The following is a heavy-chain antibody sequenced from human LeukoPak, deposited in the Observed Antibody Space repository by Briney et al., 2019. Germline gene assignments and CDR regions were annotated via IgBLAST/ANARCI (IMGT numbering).Heavy chain of an antibody. Sequence: PGGSLRLSCAASGFTVSSNYMSWVRQAPGKGLEWVSVIYSGGSTYYADSVKGRFTISRDNSKNTLYLQMNSLRAEDTAVYYCAREKVQGGFYFDYWGQGTLVTVSS. V-gene: IGHV3-53*01. CDR3: AREKVQGGFYFDY. CDR1: GFTVSSNY. D-gene: IGHD3-16*01. J-gene: IGHJ4*02. CDR2: IYSGGST.